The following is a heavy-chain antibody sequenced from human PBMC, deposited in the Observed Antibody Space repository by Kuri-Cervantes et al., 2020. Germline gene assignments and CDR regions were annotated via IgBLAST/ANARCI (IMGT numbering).Heavy chain of an antibody. CDR1: GYTFTSYG. Sequence: ASVKVSCKASGYTFTSYGISWVRQAPGQGLEWMGWISAYNGNTNYAQKLQGRVTMTTDTSTSTAYMELRSLRSDDTAVYYCARDRGAVDIVATTGFDPWGQGTLVTVSS. CDR2: ISAYNGNT. D-gene: IGHD5-12*01. J-gene: IGHJ5*02. V-gene: IGHV1-18*01. CDR3: ARDRGAVDIVATTGFDP.